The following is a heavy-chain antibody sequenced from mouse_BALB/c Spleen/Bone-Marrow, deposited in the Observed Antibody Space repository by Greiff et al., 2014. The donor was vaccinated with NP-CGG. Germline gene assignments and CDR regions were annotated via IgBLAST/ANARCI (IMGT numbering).Heavy chain of an antibody. CDR2: ISSGSSTI. V-gene: IGHV5-17*02. J-gene: IGHJ4*01. Sequence: EVQLVESGGGLVQPGGSRKLSCAASGFTFSSFGMHWVRQAPEKGLEWVAYISSGSSTIYYADTVKGRFTISRDNPKNTLFLQMTSLRSEDTAMYHCARSGASSAMDYWGQGTSVTVSS. CDR3: ARSGASSAMDY. D-gene: IGHD4-1*01. CDR1: GFTFSSFG.